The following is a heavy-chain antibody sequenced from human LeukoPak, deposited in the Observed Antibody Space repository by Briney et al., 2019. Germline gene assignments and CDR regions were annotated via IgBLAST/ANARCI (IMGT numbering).Heavy chain of an antibody. V-gene: IGHV4-39*01. CDR3: ARQKGTMVRGVQKYYFDY. CDR1: GGSISSSAYH. Sequence: SETLSLTCTVSGGSISSSAYHWGWIRQPPGKGLEWIGSIHYSGSTYYNPSLKSRVTISVDTSKNQFSLKLSSVTAADTAVYYCARQKGTMVRGVQKYYFDYWGQGTLVTVSS. J-gene: IGHJ4*02. D-gene: IGHD3-10*01. CDR2: IHYSGST.